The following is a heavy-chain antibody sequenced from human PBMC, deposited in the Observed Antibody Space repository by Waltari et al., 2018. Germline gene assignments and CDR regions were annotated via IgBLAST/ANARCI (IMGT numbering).Heavy chain of an antibody. Sequence: EVQLVESGGGLVKPGGSLRLSCAASGFPFSSSSMNWVRQAPGKGLEWISSISSTGTYTHYADSVKGRFTISRDNAKNSLYLQMNSLRAEDTGVYWCATGGWGFYLDNWGQGTLVTFSS. CDR2: ISSTGTYT. D-gene: IGHD7-27*01. CDR1: GFPFSSSS. J-gene: IGHJ4*02. V-gene: IGHV3-21*01. CDR3: ATGGWGFYLDN.